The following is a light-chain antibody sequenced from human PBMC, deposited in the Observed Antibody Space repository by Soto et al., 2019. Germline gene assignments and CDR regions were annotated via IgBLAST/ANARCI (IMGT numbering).Light chain of an antibody. Sequence: QSVLTQPRSVSGSPGQSVTISCTGTSSDVGGYNYVSWYQQHPGKAPKLMIYDVSKRPSGVPDRFSGSKSGNTASLTISGLQVEDEADYYCCSYAGSYTFDYVFGTGTQLTVL. J-gene: IGLJ1*01. CDR2: DVS. CDR1: SSDVGGYNY. V-gene: IGLV2-11*01. CDR3: CSYAGSYTFDYV.